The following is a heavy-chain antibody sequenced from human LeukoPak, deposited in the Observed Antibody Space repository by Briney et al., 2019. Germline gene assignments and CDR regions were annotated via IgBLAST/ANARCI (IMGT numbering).Heavy chain of an antibody. V-gene: IGHV5-51*01. CDR1: GYSFSTYW. J-gene: IGHJ5*02. D-gene: IGHD6-19*01. CDR3: ARQADTSGWAISDP. CDR2: IYPGDSDT. Sequence: GESLKISCKGSGYSFSTYWIGWVRQMPGKGLEWMGIIYPGDSDTRYSPSFQGQVTISADKSISTAYLQWSSLKASDTAMYYCARQADTSGWAISDPWGQGTLVTVSS.